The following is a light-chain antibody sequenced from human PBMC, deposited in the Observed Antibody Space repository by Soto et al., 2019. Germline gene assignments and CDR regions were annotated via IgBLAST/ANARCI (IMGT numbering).Light chain of an antibody. CDR1: QSIXXW. CDR3: QQYNSYPWT. J-gene: IGKJ1*01. CDR2: DAS. V-gene: IGKV1-5*01. Sequence: DIQMTQSPSTXXAXXXXXXTITCRASQSIXXWLAWYQQKPGKAPKLLIYDASSLESGVPSRFSGSGSGTEFTLTISSLQPDDFATYYCQQYNSYPWTFGQGTKVEIK.